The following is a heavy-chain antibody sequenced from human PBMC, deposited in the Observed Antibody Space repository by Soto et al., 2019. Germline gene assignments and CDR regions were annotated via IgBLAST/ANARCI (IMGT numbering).Heavy chain of an antibody. CDR3: ARDRGSCSSTSCYSYYYGMDV. D-gene: IGHD2-2*02. CDR2: IYYSGST. Sequence: QVQLQESGPGLVKPSQTLSLTCTVSGGSISSGGYYWSWIRQHPGKGLEWIGYIYYSGSTYYNPSLKRRVTISVDTSKIQFSLKLSSVTAADTAVYYCARDRGSCSSTSCYSYYYGMDVRGQGTTVTVSS. J-gene: IGHJ6*02. V-gene: IGHV4-31*03. CDR1: GGSISSGGYY.